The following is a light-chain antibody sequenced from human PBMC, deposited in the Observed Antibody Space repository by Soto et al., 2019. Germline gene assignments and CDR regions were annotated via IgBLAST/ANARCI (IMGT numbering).Light chain of an antibody. V-gene: IGKV1-12*01. J-gene: IGKJ2*01. CDR2: AAS. CDR3: QQANSFPPT. Sequence: DIQMTQSPSSVSASVGDRVTITCRASQGISNWLAWYQQKPGKAPNLLIFAASSLQSGVPSRFSGSGSWTDFTLTISDLQPEDFSTYYCQQANSFPPTFGQWTKLEIK. CDR1: QGISNW.